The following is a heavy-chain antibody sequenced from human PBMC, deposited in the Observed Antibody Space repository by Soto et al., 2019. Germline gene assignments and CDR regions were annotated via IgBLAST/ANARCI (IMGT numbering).Heavy chain of an antibody. CDR1: GGSFSGYY. CDR3: ARGGGTGLAI. D-gene: IGHD3-10*01. Sequence: QVQLQQWGAGLLKPSETLSLTCAVYGGSFSGYYWSWIRQPPGKGLEWIGEINHSGSTNYNPSLKSRVTISVDTSKNQVSLKLSSVTAADTAVYYCARGGGTGLAIWGQGTMVTVSS. V-gene: IGHV4-34*01. J-gene: IGHJ3*02. CDR2: INHSGST.